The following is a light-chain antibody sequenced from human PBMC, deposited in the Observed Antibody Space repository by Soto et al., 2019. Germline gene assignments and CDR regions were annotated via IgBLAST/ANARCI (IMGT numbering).Light chain of an antibody. Sequence: QSVLTQPRSVSGSPGQSVTISCTGTSSDVGTYDFVSWYQQHPGKAPRLMIFDVSERPSGVPDRFSGSKSGNTASLTISGLQAEDEADYYCCLYAGTFYVFGTGTKLTVL. CDR1: SSDVGTYDF. V-gene: IGLV2-11*01. CDR3: CLYAGTFYV. CDR2: DVS. J-gene: IGLJ1*01.